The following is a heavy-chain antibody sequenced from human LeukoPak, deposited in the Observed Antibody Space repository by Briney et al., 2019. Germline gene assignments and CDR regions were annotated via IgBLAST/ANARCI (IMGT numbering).Heavy chain of an antibody. J-gene: IGHJ3*02. CDR1: GFTFSSYG. D-gene: IGHD1-26*01. CDR3: ARDFKDLGFGSHAFDI. CDR2: IRYDGSNK. V-gene: IGHV3-30*02. Sequence: GGSLRLSCAASGFTFSSYGMHWVRQAPGKGLEWVAFIRYDGSNKYYADSVKGRFTISRDNSKNTLYLQMNSLRAEDTAVYYCARDFKDLGFGSHAFDIWGQGTMVTVSS.